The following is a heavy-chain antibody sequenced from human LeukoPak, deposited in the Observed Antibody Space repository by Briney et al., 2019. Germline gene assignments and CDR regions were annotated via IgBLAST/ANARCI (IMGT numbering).Heavy chain of an antibody. CDR1: GFTFSSYS. D-gene: IGHD6-13*01. CDR2: ISSSSSYI. CDR3: ARDLQQLATRSAFDI. Sequence: PGGSLRLSCAASGFTFSSYSMNWVRQAPGKGLEWVSSISSSSSYIYYADSVKGRFTISRDNAKNSLYLQMNSLRAEDTAVYYCARDLQQLATRSAFDIWGQGTMVTVSS. J-gene: IGHJ3*02. V-gene: IGHV3-21*01.